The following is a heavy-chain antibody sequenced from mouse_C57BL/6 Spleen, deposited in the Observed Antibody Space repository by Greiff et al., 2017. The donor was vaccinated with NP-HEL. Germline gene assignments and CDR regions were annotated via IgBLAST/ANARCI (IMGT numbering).Heavy chain of an antibody. D-gene: IGHD6-1*01. Sequence: EVQLQQSGPELVKPGASVKIPCKASGYTFTDYNMGWVKQSHGKSLEWIGDINPNNGGTIYNQKFKGKATLTVDKSSSTAYMELRSLTSEDTAVYYCARAQRGFAYWGQGTLVTVSA. V-gene: IGHV1-18*01. CDR1: GYTFTDYN. J-gene: IGHJ3*01. CDR3: ARAQRGFAY. CDR2: INPNNGGT.